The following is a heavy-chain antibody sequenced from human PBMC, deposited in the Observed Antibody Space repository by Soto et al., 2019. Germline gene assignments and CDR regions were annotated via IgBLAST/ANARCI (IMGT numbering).Heavy chain of an antibody. CDR3: TRHGSGDYFLFDP. CDR1: GFTFSSFW. D-gene: IGHD4-17*01. J-gene: IGHJ5*02. V-gene: IGHV3-74*01. CDR2: ASPDGTST. Sequence: EVQLVESGGGLVQPGGSLRLSCAASGFTFSSFWMHWVRQAPGKGLERVSRASPDGTSTSYADSVKGRFTISRDNAKNTLFMQMNSLRAEDTAVYYCTRHGSGDYFLFDPWGQGTLVTVSS.